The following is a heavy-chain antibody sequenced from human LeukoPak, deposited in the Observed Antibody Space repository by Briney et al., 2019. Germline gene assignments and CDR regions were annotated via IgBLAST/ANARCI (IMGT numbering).Heavy chain of an antibody. D-gene: IGHD3/OR15-3a*01. CDR1: GGSFSGYY. Sequence: PSETLSLTCAVYGGSFSGYYWSWIRQPPGKGLEWIGEINHSGSTNYNPSLKSRVTISVDTSKNQFPLKLSSVTAADTAVYYCAPGTGYFDYWGQGTLVTVSS. CDR2: INHSGST. CDR3: APGTGYFDY. V-gene: IGHV4-34*01. J-gene: IGHJ4*02.